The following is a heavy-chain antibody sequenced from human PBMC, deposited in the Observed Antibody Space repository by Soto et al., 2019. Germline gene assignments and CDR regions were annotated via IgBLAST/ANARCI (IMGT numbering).Heavy chain of an antibody. Sequence: SETLSLTCTVSGGSISSGGYYWSWNRQHPGKGLEWIGYIYYSGSTYYNPSLKSRVTISVDTSKNQFSLKLSSVTAADTAVYYCARALPNGDYFDYWGQGTLVTVSS. V-gene: IGHV4-31*03. CDR3: ARALPNGDYFDY. D-gene: IGHD4-17*01. J-gene: IGHJ4*02. CDR1: GGSISSGGYY. CDR2: IYYSGST.